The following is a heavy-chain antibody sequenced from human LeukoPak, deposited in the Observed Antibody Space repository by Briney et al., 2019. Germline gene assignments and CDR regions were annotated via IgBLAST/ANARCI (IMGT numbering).Heavy chain of an antibody. V-gene: IGHV3-53*01. J-gene: IGHJ4*02. CDR2: IYSDNT. Sequence: GSLTLSCTVSGFTVSSNSMSWVRQAQGMGLEWGSFIYSDNTHYSDSVEGRFTISRDNSKNTLYLQMNSLRAEDTAVYYCARRAGAYSHPYDYWGQGTLVTVSS. CDR3: ARRAGAYSHPYDY. D-gene: IGHD4/OR15-4a*01. CDR1: GFTVSSNS.